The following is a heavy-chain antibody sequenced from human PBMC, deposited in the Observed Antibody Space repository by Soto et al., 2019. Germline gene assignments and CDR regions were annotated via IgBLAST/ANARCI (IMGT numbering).Heavy chain of an antibody. D-gene: IGHD2-15*01. V-gene: IGHV1-18*01. Sequence: QVQLVQSGAEVKEPGATVKVSCKASGYSFSKYGISWVRQAPGQGLEWLGWINVKDGHINYGRNFQGRLILTTDTSTTTAYMERRTLRFDDTAVYYCARDFDFLLDYWGQGTWVTVSS. CDR1: GYSFSKYG. CDR3: ARDFDFLLDY. CDR2: INVKDGHI. J-gene: IGHJ4*02.